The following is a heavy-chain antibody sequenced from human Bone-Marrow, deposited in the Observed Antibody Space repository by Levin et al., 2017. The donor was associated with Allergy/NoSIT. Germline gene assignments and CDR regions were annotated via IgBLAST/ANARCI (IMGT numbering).Heavy chain of an antibody. Sequence: SVKVSCKTSGDSFSRYAFSWVRQAPGQGLEWMGGIIPIFGAVNYAQEFQGRITITADEFTTTAYMELSSLRSEDTAVYFCARSQGGVSVFGVVVPPLHYYYMDVWGKGTTVIVS. CDR3: ARSQGGVSVFGVVVPPLHYYYMDV. CDR2: IIPIFGAV. V-gene: IGHV1-69*13. J-gene: IGHJ6*03. D-gene: IGHD3-3*01. CDR1: GDSFSRYA.